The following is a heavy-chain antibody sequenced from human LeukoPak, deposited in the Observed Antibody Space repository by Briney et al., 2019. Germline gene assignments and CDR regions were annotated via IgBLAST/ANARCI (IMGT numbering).Heavy chain of an antibody. J-gene: IGHJ4*02. CDR2: ISYDGSNK. D-gene: IGHD3-22*01. CDR3: AKDSAYYYDSSGYYD. CDR1: GFTFSSYG. V-gene: IGHV3-30*18. Sequence: GGSLRLSCAASGFTFSSYGMHWVRQAPGKGLEWVAVISYDGSNKYYADSVKGRFTISRDNSKNTLYLQMNSLRAEDTAVYYCAKDSAYYYDSSGYYDWGQGTLVTVSS.